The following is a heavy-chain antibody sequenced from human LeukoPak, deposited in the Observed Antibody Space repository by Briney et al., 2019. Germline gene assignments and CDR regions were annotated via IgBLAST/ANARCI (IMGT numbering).Heavy chain of an antibody. CDR2: INPNSGGT. CDR1: GGTFSSYA. CDR3: ARDPFDY. V-gene: IGHV1-2*02. Sequence: ASVKVSCKASGGTFSSYAISWVRQAPGQGLEWMGWINPNSGGTNYAQKFQGRVTMTRGTSISTVYMELSSLRSEDTAVYYCARDPFDYWGQGTLVTVSS. J-gene: IGHJ4*02.